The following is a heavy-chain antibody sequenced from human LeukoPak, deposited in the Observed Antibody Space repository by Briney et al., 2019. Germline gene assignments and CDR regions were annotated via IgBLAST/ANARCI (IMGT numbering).Heavy chain of an antibody. D-gene: IGHD3-16*01. J-gene: IGHJ4*02. CDR1: GFTLSSYW. CDR3: VRDQGGAVSY. CDR2: IKQDGSDK. V-gene: IGHV3-7*01. Sequence: GGSLRLSCAASGFTLSSYWMSWVRQPPGKGLEWVANIKQDGSDKYYVDSVKGRFTISRDNAKNSLYLQMNSLRADDTAVYYCVRDQGGAVSYWGQGTLVTVSS.